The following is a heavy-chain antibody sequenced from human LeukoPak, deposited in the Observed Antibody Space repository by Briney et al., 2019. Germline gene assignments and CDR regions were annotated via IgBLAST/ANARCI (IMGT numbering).Heavy chain of an antibody. CDR1: GYTLTELS. CDR3: ATTVPAPSEYFQH. D-gene: IGHD4-17*01. CDR2: FDPEDGET. Sequence: ASVKASCKVSGYTLTELSMHWVRQAPGKGLEWMGGFDPEDGETIYAQKFQGRVTMTEDTSTDTAYMELSSLRSEDTAVYYCATTVPAPSEYFQHWGQGTLVTVSS. V-gene: IGHV1-24*01. J-gene: IGHJ1*01.